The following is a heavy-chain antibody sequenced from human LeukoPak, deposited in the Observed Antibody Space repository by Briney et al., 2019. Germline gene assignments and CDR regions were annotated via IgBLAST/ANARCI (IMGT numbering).Heavy chain of an antibody. V-gene: IGHV4-39*07. J-gene: IGHJ3*02. CDR1: GGSINSDTYY. CDR2: IFFIGST. CDR3: ARDLSEEGAAVTDAFDI. D-gene: IGHD6-13*01. Sequence: PSETLSLTCTVSGGSINSDTYYWGWIRQPPGKGLEWIGSIFFIGSTYYSPSLKSRVSISVDTSKNQFSLKLSSVTAADTAVYYCARDLSEEGAAVTDAFDIWGQGTMVTVSS.